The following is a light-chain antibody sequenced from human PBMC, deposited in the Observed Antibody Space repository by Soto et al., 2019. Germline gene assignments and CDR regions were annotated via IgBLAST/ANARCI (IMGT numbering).Light chain of an antibody. CDR1: NSDVGGYNY. J-gene: IGLJ1*01. CDR3: SSYTTTNTLYV. CDR2: EVF. Sequence: QSVLPQPASVSGSPGQSITIPCTGTNSDVGGYNYVSLYQHHPGKAPKLRIYEVFNRPSGVSSRFSGSKSGSTASLTISGLQAEDEADYYCSSYTTTNTLYVFGTGTKLTVL. V-gene: IGLV2-14*01.